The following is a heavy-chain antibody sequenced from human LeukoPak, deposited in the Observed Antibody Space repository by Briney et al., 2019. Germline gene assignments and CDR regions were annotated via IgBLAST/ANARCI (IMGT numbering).Heavy chain of an antibody. Sequence: GGSLRLSCAASGFTFDDYGMSWVRQAPGKGLEWVSGINWNGGSSGYADSVKGRFTISRDNAKNSLYLQMNSLRAEDTAVYYCAKTQHGELDYWGQGTLVTVSS. J-gene: IGHJ4*02. CDR3: AKTQHGELDY. CDR1: GFTFDDYG. CDR2: INWNGGSS. V-gene: IGHV3-20*04. D-gene: IGHD7-27*01.